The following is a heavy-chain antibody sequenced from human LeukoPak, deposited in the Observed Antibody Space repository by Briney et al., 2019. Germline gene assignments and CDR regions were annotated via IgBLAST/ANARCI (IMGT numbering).Heavy chain of an antibody. CDR3: ARGLGTNYGGYCTGGSCPVY. Sequence: GGSLRLSSVDSAFSVGPSFMSWVRQAPGKGLEWVSVIYTGGSTYSADSVKGRFTISRDYSENTVYLQMNSLRVEDTAVYYCARGLGTNYGGYCTGGSCPVYWGQGTLVTVSS. CDR2: IYTGGST. D-gene: IGHD2-15*01. V-gene: IGHV3-53*01. J-gene: IGHJ4*02. CDR1: AFSVGPSF.